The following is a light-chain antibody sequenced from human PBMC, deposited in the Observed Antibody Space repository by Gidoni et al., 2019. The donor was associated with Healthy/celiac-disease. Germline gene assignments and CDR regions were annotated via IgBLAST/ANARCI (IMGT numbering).Light chain of an antibody. V-gene: IGLV3-25*03. CDR3: QSADSSGTYVV. CDR2: KDS. J-gene: IGLJ2*01. Sequence: GQTARITCSGDTLPKQYAYWYQQKPGQAPVLVIYKDSERPSGIPERFSGSSSGTTVTLTISGVQAEDEADYYCQSADSSGTYVVFGGGTKLTVL. CDR1: TLPKQY.